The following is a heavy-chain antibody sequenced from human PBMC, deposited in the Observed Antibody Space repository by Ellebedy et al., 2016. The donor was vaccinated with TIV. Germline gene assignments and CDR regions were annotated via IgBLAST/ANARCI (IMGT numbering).Heavy chain of an antibody. CDR1: GFTFSTYT. Sequence: GESLKISCAASGFTFSTYTMNWVRQAPGKGLEWVSYISSISSTIYYADPVRGRFAISRDNAKNSLYLQMNSLRAEDTALYYCARGVDTALVEHFQHWGQGTLVTVSS. J-gene: IGHJ1*01. V-gene: IGHV3-48*04. D-gene: IGHD5-18*01. CDR3: ARGVDTALVEHFQH. CDR2: ISSISSTI.